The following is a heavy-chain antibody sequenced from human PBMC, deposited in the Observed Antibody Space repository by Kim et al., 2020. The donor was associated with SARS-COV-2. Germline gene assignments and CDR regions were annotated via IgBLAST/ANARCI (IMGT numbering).Heavy chain of an antibody. J-gene: IGHJ4*02. D-gene: IGHD7-27*01. CDR3: ARVEENWGSLDY. Sequence: YYNPSLKSRVTISVDTSKNQFSLKLSSVTAADTAVYYCARVEENWGSLDYWGQGTLVTVSS. V-gene: IGHV4-31*02.